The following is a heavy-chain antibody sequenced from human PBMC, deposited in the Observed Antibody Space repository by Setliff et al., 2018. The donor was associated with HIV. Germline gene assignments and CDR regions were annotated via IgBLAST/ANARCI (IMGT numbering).Heavy chain of an antibody. Sequence: SETLSLTCTVSGGSINSHHWNWIRQPPGKELEWIGSTYYTGSTAYNPSLRSRVTISLDTSKTHFSLKLSSVTAADTAVYYCARSPGFWYFDLWGPGTLVTVSS. CDR2: TYYTGST. J-gene: IGHJ2*01. V-gene: IGHV4-59*11. CDR3: ARSPGFWYFDL. CDR1: GGSINSHH.